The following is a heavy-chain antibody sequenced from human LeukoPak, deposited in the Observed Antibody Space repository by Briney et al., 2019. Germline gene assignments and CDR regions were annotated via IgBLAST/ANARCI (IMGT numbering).Heavy chain of an antibody. CDR2: IYYSGST. CDR3: ARSLLSAGSGSYGFDP. D-gene: IGHD3-10*01. Sequence: SETLSLTCSVSGGSISSGDYYWSWIRQPPGKGLECIGHIYYSGSTHHNPSLKSRVTISVDTSKNQFSLKLSSVTATDTAVYYCARSLLSAGSGSYGFDPWGQGTLVTVSS. CDR1: GGSISSGDYY. J-gene: IGHJ5*02. V-gene: IGHV4-30-4*01.